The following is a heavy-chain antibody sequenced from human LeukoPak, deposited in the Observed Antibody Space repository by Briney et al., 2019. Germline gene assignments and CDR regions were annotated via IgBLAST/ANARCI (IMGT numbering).Heavy chain of an antibody. J-gene: IGHJ6*02. V-gene: IGHV1-18*01. CDR3: ARGPWAMVREYGMDV. CDR2: ISAYNGST. D-gene: IGHD3-10*01. Sequence: ASVKVSCKAPGYTFTSYGISWVRQAPGQGLEWMGWISAYNGSTNYAQKLQGRVTMTTDTSTSTAYMELRSLRSDDTAVYYCARGPWAMVREYGMDVWGQGTTVTVSS. CDR1: GYTFTSYG.